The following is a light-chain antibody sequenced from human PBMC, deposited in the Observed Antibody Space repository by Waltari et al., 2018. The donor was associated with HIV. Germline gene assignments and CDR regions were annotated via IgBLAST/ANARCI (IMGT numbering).Light chain of an antibody. CDR3: QVWDDIIGPYVV. V-gene: IGLV3-21*04. CDR1: NMEEKT. Sequence: YVLTQPPSVSVAPGEAARVSGGGNNMEEKTVHTCQQTPGQAPVLVIYYNDDRPSGLPERFSGSNSQNTATLTISRVEAGDEADYYCQVWDDIIGPYVVFGGGTKLTVL. J-gene: IGLJ3*02. CDR2: YND.